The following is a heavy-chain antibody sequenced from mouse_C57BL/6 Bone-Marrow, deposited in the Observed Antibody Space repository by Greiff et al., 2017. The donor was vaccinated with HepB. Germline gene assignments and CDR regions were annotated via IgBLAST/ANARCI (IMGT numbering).Heavy chain of an antibody. CDR2: ISSGGDYI. CDR3: TRITTVVVSYWYFDV. V-gene: IGHV5-9-1*02. D-gene: IGHD1-1*01. J-gene: IGHJ1*03. CDR1: GFTFSSYA. Sequence: EVQVVESGEGLVKPGGSLKLSCAASGFTFSSYAMSWVRQTPEKRLEWVAYISSGGDYIYYADTVKGRFTISRDNASNTLYLQMSSLKSEDTAMYYCTRITTVVVSYWYFDVWGTGTTVTVSS.